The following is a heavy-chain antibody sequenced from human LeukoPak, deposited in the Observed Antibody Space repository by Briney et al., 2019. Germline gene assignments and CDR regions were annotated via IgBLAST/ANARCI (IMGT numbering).Heavy chain of an antibody. CDR3: AKVVSRYCSGGSCYRNWFDL. Sequence: GGALRLSCAASGFTFSSYWMSWVRQAPGKGGEGGSAISGSGGSTYYADSVKGGFTISRDNSKNTLYLQMNSLRAEDTAVYYCAKVVSRYCSGGSCYRNWFDLWGQGTLVTVSS. CDR1: GFTFSSYW. V-gene: IGHV3-23*01. J-gene: IGHJ5*02. D-gene: IGHD2-15*01. CDR2: ISGSGGST.